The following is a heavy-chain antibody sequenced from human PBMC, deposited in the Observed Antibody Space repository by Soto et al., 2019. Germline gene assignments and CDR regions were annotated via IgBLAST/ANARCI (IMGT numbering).Heavy chain of an antibody. CDR1: GFTFSSYA. Sequence: GGSLRLSCAASGFTFSSYAMHWVRQAPGKGLEWVAVISYDGSNKYYADSVKGRFTISRDNSKNTLYLQMNSLRAEDTAVYYCARDGGIIAGGFDYWGQGTLVTVSS. CDR2: ISYDGSNK. CDR3: ARDGGIIAGGFDY. V-gene: IGHV3-30-3*01. D-gene: IGHD6-13*01. J-gene: IGHJ4*02.